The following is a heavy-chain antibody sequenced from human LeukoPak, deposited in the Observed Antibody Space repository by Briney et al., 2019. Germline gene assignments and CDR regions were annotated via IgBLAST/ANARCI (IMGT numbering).Heavy chain of an antibody. D-gene: IGHD6-13*01. CDR1: GGSISSSSYY. V-gene: IGHV4-39*01. CDR2: IYYSGST. J-gene: IGHJ5*02. CDR3: ARRGIAAAGTNWFDP. Sequence: PSETLSLTCTVSGGSISSSSYYWGWIRQPPGKGLEWIGSIYYSGSTYYNPSLKSRVTISVDTSKIQFSLKLSSVTAADTAVYYCARRGIAAAGTNWFDPWGQGTLVTVSS.